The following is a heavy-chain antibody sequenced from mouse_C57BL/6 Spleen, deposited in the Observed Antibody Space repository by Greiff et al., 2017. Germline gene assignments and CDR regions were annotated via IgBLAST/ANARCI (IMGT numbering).Heavy chain of an antibody. J-gene: IGHJ2*01. CDR1: GYAFSSSW. V-gene: IGHV1-82*01. D-gene: IGHD1-1*01. CDR2: IYPGDGDT. Sequence: QVPLQQSGPELVKPGASVKISCKASGYAFSSSWMNWVKQRPGKGLEWIGRIYPGDGDTNYNGKFKGKATLTADKSSSTAYMQLSSLTSEDSAVYFCASGGSSYKGYFDYWGQGTTLTVSS. CDR3: ASGGSSYKGYFDY.